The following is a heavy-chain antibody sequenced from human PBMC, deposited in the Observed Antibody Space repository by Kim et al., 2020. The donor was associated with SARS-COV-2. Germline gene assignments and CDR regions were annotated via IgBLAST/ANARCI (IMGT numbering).Heavy chain of an antibody. CDR2: IYHSGST. J-gene: IGHJ3*02. CDR1: GYSISSGYY. Sequence: SETLSLTCTVSGYSISSGYYWGWIRQPRGKGLEWIGSIYHSGSTYYTPSLKSRVTISVDTSKNHFSLKLTSVTAADTAVYYCARSLLRYFDWYAFDIWGQGTMVTVSS. D-gene: IGHD3-9*01. CDR3: ARSLLRYFDWYAFDI. V-gene: IGHV4-38-2*02.